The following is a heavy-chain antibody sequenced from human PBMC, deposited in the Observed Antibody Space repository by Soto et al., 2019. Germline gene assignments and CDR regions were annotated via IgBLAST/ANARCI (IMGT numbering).Heavy chain of an antibody. D-gene: IGHD5-18*01. V-gene: IGHV3-23*01. J-gene: IGHJ6*02. CDR3: AKGKRDGYSYGYYYYYGMDV. CDR2: ISGSGGST. Sequence: PGGSLRLSCAASGFTFSSYAMSWVRQAPGKGLEWVSAISGSGGSTYYADSVKGRFTISRDNSKNTLYLQMNSLRAEDTAVYYCAKGKRDGYSYGYYYYYGMDVWGQGTTVTVSS. CDR1: GFTFSSYA.